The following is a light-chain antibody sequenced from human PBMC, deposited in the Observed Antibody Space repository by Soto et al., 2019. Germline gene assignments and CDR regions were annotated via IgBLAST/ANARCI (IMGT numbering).Light chain of an antibody. J-gene: IGLJ3*02. CDR3: SAYTGSNNWE. CDR1: SGGVGYYNY. Sequence: QSVLTQPPSASGSPGQSVTISCTGASGGVGYYNYVSWYQQYAGKAPKLILYEVSKRPSGVPGRFSGSKSGDTASLTISGLQAADEADYYCSAYTGSNNWEFGGGTKLTVL. V-gene: IGLV2-8*01. CDR2: EVS.